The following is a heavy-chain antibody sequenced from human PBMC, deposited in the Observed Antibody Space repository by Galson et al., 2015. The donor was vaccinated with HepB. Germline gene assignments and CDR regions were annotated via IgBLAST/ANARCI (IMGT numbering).Heavy chain of an antibody. D-gene: IGHD1-7*01. J-gene: IGHJ4*02. V-gene: IGHV3-53*01. CDR3: AKDHLSGTPEY. Sequence: SLRLSCAASGFTVSNNYMSWVRQAPGKGLEWVSIIYGAGRTYYADSVKGRFTISGDNSKNTLYLQMNSLRAEDTAVYYCAKDHLSGTPEYWGQGTLVTVSS. CDR2: IYGAGRT. CDR1: GFTVSNNY.